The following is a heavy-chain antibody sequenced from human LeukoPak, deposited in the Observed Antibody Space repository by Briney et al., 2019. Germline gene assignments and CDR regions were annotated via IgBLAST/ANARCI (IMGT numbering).Heavy chain of an antibody. D-gene: IGHD2-15*01. V-gene: IGHV3-48*03. J-gene: IGHJ4*02. CDR3: ATGGACSGGSCYGYFDY. CDR1: GFTFSNYE. CDR2: ISSRDSII. Sequence: GGSLRLSCAASGFTFSNYEMNWVRQAPGKGLEWVSYISSRDSIIYYADYVKGRFTISRDNAKNSLHLQMNSLRAEDMAVYYCATGGACSGGSCYGYFDYWGQGTLVAVSS.